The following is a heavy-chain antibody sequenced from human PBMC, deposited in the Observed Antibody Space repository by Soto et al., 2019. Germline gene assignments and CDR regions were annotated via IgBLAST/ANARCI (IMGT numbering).Heavy chain of an antibody. CDR2: ISHDGSNK. CDR3: AKDKRVATRSGEFDY. J-gene: IGHJ4*02. CDR1: GFTLSRYG. D-gene: IGHD3-16*01. V-gene: IGHV3-30*18. Sequence: QVQLVESGGGVVQPGRSLRLTCAASGFTLSRYGMHWVRQAPGKGLEWVAVISHDGSNKYYADSVKGRFTISRDNSKNTRYLQMNSLRTEDTAVYYCAKDKRVATRSGEFDYWGQGTLVTVSS.